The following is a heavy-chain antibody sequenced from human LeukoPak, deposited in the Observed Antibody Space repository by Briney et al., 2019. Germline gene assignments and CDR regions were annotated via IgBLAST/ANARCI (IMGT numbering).Heavy chain of an antibody. CDR2: IWYDGSNK. D-gene: IGHD3-10*01. V-gene: IGHV3-33*06. CDR1: GFTFSSYG. Sequence: PGGSLRLSCAASGFTFSSYGMHWVRQAPGKGLEWVAVIWYDGSNKYYADSVKGRFTISRDNSKNTLYLQMNSLRAEDTAVYYCAKDQGITMVRGVINFDYWGQGTLVTVSS. J-gene: IGHJ4*02. CDR3: AKDQGITMVRGVINFDY.